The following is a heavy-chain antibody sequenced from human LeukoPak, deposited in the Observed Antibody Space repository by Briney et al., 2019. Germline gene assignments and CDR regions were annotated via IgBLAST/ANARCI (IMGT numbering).Heavy chain of an antibody. V-gene: IGHV3-21*01. D-gene: IGHD3-22*01. Sequence: PGGSLRLSCAASGFTFSSYSMNWVRQPPGKGLEWVSSISSSSSYIYYADSAKGRFTISRDNAKNSLYLQMNSLGAEDTSVYYCARGYSGYYSDYWGQGTLVTVP. CDR2: ISSSSSYI. CDR1: GFTFSSYS. J-gene: IGHJ4*02. CDR3: ARGYSGYYSDY.